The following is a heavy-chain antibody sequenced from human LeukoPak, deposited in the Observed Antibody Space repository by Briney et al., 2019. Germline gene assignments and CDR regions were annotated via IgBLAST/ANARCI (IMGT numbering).Heavy chain of an antibody. CDR3: AKRATAGGFDS. V-gene: IGHV3-23*01. Sequence: GGSLRLSCEATGFSFSSYAMSWVRQAPGEGLEWVSASSGSGDSADYTDAVKGRFTISRDNSKSTLYLQMTSLRVDDTAVYYCAKRATAGGFDSWGQGTLVTVSS. D-gene: IGHD6-13*01. CDR1: GFSFSSYA. J-gene: IGHJ4*02. CDR2: SSGSGDSA.